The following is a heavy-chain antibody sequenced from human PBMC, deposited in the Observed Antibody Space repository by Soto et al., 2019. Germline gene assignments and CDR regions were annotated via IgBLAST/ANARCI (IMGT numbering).Heavy chain of an antibody. CDR2: IYYSGST. CDR1: GGSISSYY. Sequence: SETLSLTCTVSGGSISSYYWSWIRQPPGKGLEWIGYIYYSGSTNYNPSLKSRVTISVDTSKNQFSLKLSSVTAADTAVYYCARDLGYCSGGSCYGRTLDAFDIWGQGTMVTVSS. J-gene: IGHJ3*02. V-gene: IGHV4-59*01. D-gene: IGHD2-15*01. CDR3: ARDLGYCSGGSCYGRTLDAFDI.